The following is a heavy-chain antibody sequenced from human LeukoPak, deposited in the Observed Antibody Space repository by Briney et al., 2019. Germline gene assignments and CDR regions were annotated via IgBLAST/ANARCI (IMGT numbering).Heavy chain of an antibody. V-gene: IGHV4-39*07. Sequence: PSETLSLTCTVSGGSTSSSSYYWGWIRQPPGKGLEWIGSIYYSGSTYYNPSLKSRVTISVDTSKNQFSLKLSSVTAADTAVYYCARVLSDGSGLSSYYYYYMDVWGKGTTVTISS. D-gene: IGHD3-10*01. CDR2: IYYSGST. CDR1: GGSTSSSSYY. CDR3: ARVLSDGSGLSSYYYYYMDV. J-gene: IGHJ6*03.